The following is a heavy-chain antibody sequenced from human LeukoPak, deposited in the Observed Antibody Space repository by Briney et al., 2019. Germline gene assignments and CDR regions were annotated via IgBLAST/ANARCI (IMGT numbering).Heavy chain of an antibody. Sequence: ASVKVSCKVSGYTLTELSMHWVRQAPGKGLEWMGGFDPEDGETIYAQKFQGRVTMTEDTSTDTAYMELSSLRSEDTAVYYCATYAGYYDILTGYSPSSDYWGQRTLVTVSS. CDR3: ATYAGYYDILTGYSPSSDY. V-gene: IGHV1-24*01. J-gene: IGHJ4*02. CDR2: FDPEDGET. D-gene: IGHD3-9*01. CDR1: GYTLTELS.